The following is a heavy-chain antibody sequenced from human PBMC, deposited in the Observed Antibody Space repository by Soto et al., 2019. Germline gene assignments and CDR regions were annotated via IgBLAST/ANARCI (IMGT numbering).Heavy chain of an antibody. D-gene: IGHD1-26*01. CDR2: LYYGGST. J-gene: IGHJ5*02. V-gene: IGHV4-39*01. CDR3: AIQLPVGATSWFDP. Sequence: SETLSLTCSVSGGSINSDDSFWGWVRQSPGKGLEWIGSLYYGGSTFYNPSLKSRVTISLDTSKNQFSLRLTSVTAADTAIYYCAIQLPVGATSWFDPWGQGTLVTVSS. CDR1: GGSINSDDSF.